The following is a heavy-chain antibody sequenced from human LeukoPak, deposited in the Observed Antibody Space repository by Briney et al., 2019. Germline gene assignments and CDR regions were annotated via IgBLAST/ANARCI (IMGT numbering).Heavy chain of an antibody. V-gene: IGHV3-53*05. D-gene: IGHD3-22*01. CDR3: AKPSLYYYDTSGYYRYWYFDL. Sequence: GGSLRLSCAASGFTVSAYSMGWVRQAPGKGLEWLSLIYSGDRTYHADSVKGRFTVSRGDSENTLSLQMNSLRAEDTAVYYCAKPSLYYYDTSGYYRYWYFDLWGRGTLVTVSS. CDR2: IYSGDRT. J-gene: IGHJ2*01. CDR1: GFTVSAYS.